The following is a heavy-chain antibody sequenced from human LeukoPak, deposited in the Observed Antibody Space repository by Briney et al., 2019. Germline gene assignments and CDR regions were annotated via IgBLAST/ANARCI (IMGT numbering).Heavy chain of an antibody. D-gene: IGHD3-9*01. V-gene: IGHV3-7*03. CDR2: IKQDGSEK. J-gene: IGHJ6*02. CDR3: ARVRGSMLRYFDWSVYYYYYYGMDV. CDR1: GFTFSSYW. Sequence: PGGSLRLSCAASGFTFSSYWMSWVRQAPGKGLEWVANIKQDGSEKYYVDSVKGRFTISRDNAKNSLYLQMNSLRAEDTAVYYCARVRGSMLRYFDWSVYYYYYYGMDVWGQGTTVTVSS.